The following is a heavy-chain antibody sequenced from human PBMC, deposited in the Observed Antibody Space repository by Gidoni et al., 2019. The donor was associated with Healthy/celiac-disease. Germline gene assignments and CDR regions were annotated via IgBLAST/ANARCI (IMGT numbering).Heavy chain of an antibody. CDR3: AKDSSQLYYYYGMDV. CDR1: AFSFDDVA. V-gene: IGHV3-9*01. J-gene: IGHJ6*02. D-gene: IGHD2-2*01. CDR2: ISWNSGSI. Sequence: VQLVESGGGLVLPGWSLRLSCASTAFSFDDVAMHWVRQPPGMGLEWVSGISWNSGSIGYADSVKGRFTISRDNAKNSLYLQMNSLRAEDTALYYCAKDSSQLYYYYGMDVWGQGTTVTVSS.